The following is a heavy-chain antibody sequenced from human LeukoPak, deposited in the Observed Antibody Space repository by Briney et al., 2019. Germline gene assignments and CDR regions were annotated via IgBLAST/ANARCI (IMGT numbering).Heavy chain of an antibody. CDR1: GFTFSSYA. Sequence: PGGSLRLSCAASGFTFSSYAMSWIRQFAGKGLEWIGRIYSSGSTNYNPSLKSRVTMSVDTSKNQFSLKMTSVTAADTAVYYCARTTLRYFDWSPDAFDIWGQGTMVTVSS. J-gene: IGHJ3*02. D-gene: IGHD3-9*01. CDR3: ARTTLRYFDWSPDAFDI. CDR2: IYSSGST. V-gene: IGHV4-4*07.